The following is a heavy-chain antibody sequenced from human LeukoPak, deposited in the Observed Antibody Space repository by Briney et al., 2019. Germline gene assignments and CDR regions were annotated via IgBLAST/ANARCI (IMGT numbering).Heavy chain of an antibody. V-gene: IGHV1-69*13. J-gene: IGHJ3*02. CDR2: IIPIFGTA. D-gene: IGHD5-24*01. CDR1: GGTFSSYA. CDR3: ARGGLGDGYNLRVYDAFDI. Sequence: ASVKVSCKASGGTFSSYAISWVRQAPGQGLEWMGGIIPIFGTANYAQKFQGRVTITADESTSTAYMELSSLRSEDTAVYYCARGGLGDGYNLRVYDAFDIWGQGTMVTVSS.